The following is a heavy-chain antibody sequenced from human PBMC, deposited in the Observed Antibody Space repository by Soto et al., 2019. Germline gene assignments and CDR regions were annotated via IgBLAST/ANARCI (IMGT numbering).Heavy chain of an antibody. Sequence: QVQLVQSGAEVKKPGSSVKVSCKASGGTFSSYAISWVRQAPGQGLEWMGGIIPIFGTANYAQKFQGRVTITADKTTRTAYMELSSLRSEDTAVYYGARDRDPGWSSSWYWVAFDIWGQGTMVTVSS. J-gene: IGHJ3*02. CDR3: ARDRDPGWSSSWYWVAFDI. CDR2: IIPIFGTA. CDR1: GGTFSSYA. V-gene: IGHV1-69*06. D-gene: IGHD6-13*01.